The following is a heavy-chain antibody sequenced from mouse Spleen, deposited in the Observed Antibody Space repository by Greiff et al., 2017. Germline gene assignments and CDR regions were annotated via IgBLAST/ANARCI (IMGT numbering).Heavy chain of an antibody. J-gene: IGHJ1*01. D-gene: IGHD1-1*01. Sequence: EVMLVESGPSLVKPSQTLSLTCSVTGDSITSGYWNWIRKFPGNKLEYMGYISYSGSIYYNPSLKSRISITRDTSKNQYYLQLNSVTTEDTATYYCARNYGSSYWYFDVWGAGTTVTVSS. CDR3: ARNYGSSYWYFDV. CDR1: GDSITSGY. CDR2: ISYSGSI. V-gene: IGHV3-8*02.